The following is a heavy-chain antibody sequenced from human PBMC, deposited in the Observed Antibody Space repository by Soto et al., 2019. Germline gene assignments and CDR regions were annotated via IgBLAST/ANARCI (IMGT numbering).Heavy chain of an antibody. V-gene: IGHV4-34*01. CDR3: AISPFGVVRRNWFHP. Sequence: SETLSLTCAVYGGSFSGYYWSWIRQPPGKGLEWIGEINHSGSTNYNPSLKSRVTISVDTSKNQFSLKLSSVTAADTAVYYCAISPFGVVRRNWFHPWCQGTLVTGSS. CDR2: INHSGST. CDR1: GGSFSGYY. J-gene: IGHJ5*02. D-gene: IGHD3-3*01.